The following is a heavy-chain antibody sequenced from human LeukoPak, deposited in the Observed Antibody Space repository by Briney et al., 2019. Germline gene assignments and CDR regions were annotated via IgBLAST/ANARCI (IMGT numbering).Heavy chain of an antibody. CDR3: ASLGYFDWYPPPHGAFDI. CDR1: GGTFSSYA. J-gene: IGHJ3*02. CDR2: IIPIFGTA. D-gene: IGHD3-9*01. Sequence: SVKVSCKASGGTFSSYAISWVRQAPGQGLEWMGGIIPIFGTANYAQKFQGRVTITTDETTSTAYMERSSLRSEDTAVYYCASLGYFDWYPPPHGAFDIWGQGTMVTVSS. V-gene: IGHV1-69*05.